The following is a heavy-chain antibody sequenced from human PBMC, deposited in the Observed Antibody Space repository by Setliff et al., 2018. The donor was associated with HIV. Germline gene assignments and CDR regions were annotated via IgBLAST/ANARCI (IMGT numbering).Heavy chain of an antibody. CDR2: FDPQDGKT. CDR1: GYTLTEVS. V-gene: IGHV1-24*01. CDR3: ARGALELRRMWYFDL. Sequence: APVKVSCKISGYTLTEVSMHWVRQAPGKGLEWMGYFDPQDGKTIYAQKFQGRVTVTADESTSTAYMELSSLRSEDTAVYYCARGALELRRMWYFDLWGRGTLVTVSS. D-gene: IGHD1-7*01. J-gene: IGHJ2*01.